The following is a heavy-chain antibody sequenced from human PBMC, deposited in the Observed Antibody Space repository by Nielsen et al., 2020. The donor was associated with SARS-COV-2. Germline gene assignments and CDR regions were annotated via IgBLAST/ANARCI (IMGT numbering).Heavy chain of an antibody. V-gene: IGHV3-7*01. CDR2: IKQDGSEK. CDR1: GLTFSNSW. Sequence: GESLKTSCVVSGLTFSNSWMSWVRQAPGKGLEWVANIKQDGSEKYYVDSVKGRFTISRDNAKNSLYLQMNSLRVEDTAVYYCARVGFYGDPEYLDYWGPGTLVTVSS. J-gene: IGHJ4*02. CDR3: ARVGFYGDPEYLDY. D-gene: IGHD4-17*01.